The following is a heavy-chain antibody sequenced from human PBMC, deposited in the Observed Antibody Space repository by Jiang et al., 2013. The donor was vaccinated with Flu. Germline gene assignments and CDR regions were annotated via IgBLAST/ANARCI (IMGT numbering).Heavy chain of an antibody. D-gene: IGHD3-10*01. Sequence: CAASGFTFDDYGMSWVRQAPGKGLEWVSGINWNGGSTGYADSVKGRFTISRDNAKNSLYLQMNSLRAEDTALYYCARDLLAYGSGSFYYFDYWGQGTLVTVSS. CDR1: GFTFDDYG. CDR2: INWNGGST. J-gene: IGHJ4*02. V-gene: IGHV3-20*04. CDR3: ARDLLAYGSGSFYYFDY.